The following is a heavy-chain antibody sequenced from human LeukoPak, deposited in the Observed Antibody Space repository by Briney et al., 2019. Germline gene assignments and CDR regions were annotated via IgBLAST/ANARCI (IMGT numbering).Heavy chain of an antibody. CDR2: IYHSGST. J-gene: IGHJ4*02. CDR3: GSRGIAAAGTILAFDY. CDR1: GYSISSGYY. Sequence: SETLSLTCTVSGYSISSGYYWGWIRQPPGKGLEWIGSIYHSGSTYYNPSLKSRVTISVDTSKNQFSLKLSSVTAADTAVYYCGSRGIAAAGTILAFDYWGQGTLVTVSS. V-gene: IGHV4-38-2*02. D-gene: IGHD6-13*01.